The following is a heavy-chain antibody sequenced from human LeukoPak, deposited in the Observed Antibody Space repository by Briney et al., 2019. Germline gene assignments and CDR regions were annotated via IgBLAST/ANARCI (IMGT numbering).Heavy chain of an antibody. V-gene: IGHV3-30-3*01. CDR1: GFTFSSYA. CDR2: ISYDGSNK. J-gene: IGHJ4*02. Sequence: GRSLILSCAASGFTFSSYAMHWVRQAPGKGLEWVAVISYDGSNKYYADSVKGRFTISRDNSKNTLYLQMNSLRAEDTAVYYCATSSYTGFDYWGQGTLVTVSS. D-gene: IGHD2-2*02. CDR3: ATSSYTGFDY.